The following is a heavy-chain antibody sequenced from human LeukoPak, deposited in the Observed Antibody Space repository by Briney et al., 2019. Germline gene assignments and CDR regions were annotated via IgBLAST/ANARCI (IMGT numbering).Heavy chain of an antibody. V-gene: IGHV3-30-3*01. Sequence: GGSLRLSCAASGFTFSSYAMHWVRRAPGKGLEWVAVISYDGSNKYYADSVKGRFTISRDNSKNTLYLQMNSLRAEDTAVYYCARGGEGYSYGLSDYWGQGTLVTVSS. CDR3: ARGGEGYSYGLSDY. D-gene: IGHD5-18*01. CDR1: GFTFSSYA. CDR2: ISYDGSNK. J-gene: IGHJ4*02.